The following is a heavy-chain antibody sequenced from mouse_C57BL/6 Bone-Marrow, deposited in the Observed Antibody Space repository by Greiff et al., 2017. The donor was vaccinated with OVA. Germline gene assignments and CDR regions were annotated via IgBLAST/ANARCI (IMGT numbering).Heavy chain of an antibody. J-gene: IGHJ4*01. Sequence: EVQGVESGGGLVQPGESLKLSCASNEYEFPSHDMSWVRKTPEKRLELVAAINSDGGSTYYPDTMERRFIISRDNTKKTLYLQMSSLRSEDTALYYCARPSIVTTATSFFYYAMDYWGQGTSVTVSS. CDR3: ARPSIVTTATSFFYYAMDY. CDR2: INSDGGST. D-gene: IGHD2-5*01. V-gene: IGHV5-2*01. CDR1: EYEFPSHD.